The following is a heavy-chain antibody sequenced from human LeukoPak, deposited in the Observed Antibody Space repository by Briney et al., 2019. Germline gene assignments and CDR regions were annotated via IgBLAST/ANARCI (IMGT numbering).Heavy chain of an antibody. D-gene: IGHD5-18*01. Sequence: ASVKVSCKVSGYTLTELSMHWVRQAPGKGLEWMGGFDPEDGETIYAQKFQGRVTITADESTSTAYMELSSLRSEDTAVYYCANAGGYSYGFNWFDPWGQGTLVTVSS. CDR1: GYTLTELS. V-gene: IGHV1-24*01. CDR2: FDPEDGET. CDR3: ANAGGYSYGFNWFDP. J-gene: IGHJ5*02.